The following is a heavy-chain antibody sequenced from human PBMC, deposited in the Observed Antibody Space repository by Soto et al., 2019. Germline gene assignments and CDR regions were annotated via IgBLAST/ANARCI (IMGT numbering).Heavy chain of an antibody. CDR2: ISYDGSNK. Sequence: GSLRLSCAASGFTFSSYGMHWVRQAPGKGLEWVAVISYDGSNKYYADSVKGRFTISRDNSKNTLYLQMNSLRAEDTAVYYCAKDQGDYCISTSCYFVWGQGTTVTVSS. J-gene: IGHJ6*02. CDR3: AKDQGDYCISTSCYFV. D-gene: IGHD2-2*01. V-gene: IGHV3-30*18. CDR1: GFTFSSYG.